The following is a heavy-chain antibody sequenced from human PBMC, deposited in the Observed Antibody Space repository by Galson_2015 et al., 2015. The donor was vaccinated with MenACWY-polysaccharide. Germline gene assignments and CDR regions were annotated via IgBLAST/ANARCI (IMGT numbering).Heavy chain of an antibody. CDR2: ISSSSSYI. D-gene: IGHD4-11*01. CDR3: AREGDYSNYEGSVGGGMDV. J-gene: IGHJ6*02. CDR1: GFTFSSYS. V-gene: IGHV3-21*01. Sequence: SLRLSCAASGFTFSSYSMNWVRQAPGKGLEWVSSISSSSSYIYYADSVKGRFTISRDNAKNSLYLQMNSLRAEDTAVYYCAREGDYSNYEGSVGGGMDVWGQGTTVTVSS.